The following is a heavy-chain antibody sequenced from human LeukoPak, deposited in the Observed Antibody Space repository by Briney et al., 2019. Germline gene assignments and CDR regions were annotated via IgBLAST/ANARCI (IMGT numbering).Heavy chain of an antibody. J-gene: IGHJ6*02. D-gene: IGHD6-6*01. CDR1: GYTFTGYY. V-gene: IGHV1-2*04. CDR3: AREVAARVYGMDV. CDR2: INPNSGGT. Sequence: ASVNVSCKASGYTFTGYYMHWVRQAPGQGLEWMGWINPNSGGTNYAQKFQGWVTMTRDTSISTAYMELSRLRSDDTAVYYCAREVAARVYGMDVWGQGTTVTVSS.